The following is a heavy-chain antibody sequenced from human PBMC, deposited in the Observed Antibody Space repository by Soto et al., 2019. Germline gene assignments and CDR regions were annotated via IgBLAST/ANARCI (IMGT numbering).Heavy chain of an antibody. D-gene: IGHD5-18*01. CDR2: MNPNSGNT. Sequence: ASVKVSCKASGYTFTSYDINWVRQATGQGLEWMGWMNPNSGNTGYAQKFQGRVTMTRNTSISTAYMELGSLRSEDTAVYYCARKMDTAMVLDFDYWGKGTLVTVSS. V-gene: IGHV1-8*01. J-gene: IGHJ4*02. CDR3: ARKMDTAMVLDFDY. CDR1: GYTFTSYD.